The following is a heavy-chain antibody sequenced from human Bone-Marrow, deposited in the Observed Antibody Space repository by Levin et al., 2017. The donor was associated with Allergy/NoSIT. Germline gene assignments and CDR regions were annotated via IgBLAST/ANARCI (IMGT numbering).Heavy chain of an antibody. CDR3: TRYAAGGTSFDY. CDR1: GFSFGDSS. CDR2: SRSQNYGGTI. Sequence: PGGSLRLSCAGSGFSFGDSSLIWIRRPPGKGLEWVGLSRSQNYGGTIEYAASVRGRFSISRDDDKNIVYLQMNSLNSDDTAMYYCTRYAAGGTSFDYWGQGTLVTVSS. D-gene: IGHD4-23*01. V-gene: IGHV3-49*03. J-gene: IGHJ4*02.